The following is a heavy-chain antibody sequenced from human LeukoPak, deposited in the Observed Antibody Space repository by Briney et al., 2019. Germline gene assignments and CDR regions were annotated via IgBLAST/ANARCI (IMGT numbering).Heavy chain of an antibody. D-gene: IGHD6-13*01. V-gene: IGHV3-7*03. J-gene: IGHJ4*02. CDR1: GFIFSSYW. CDR2: IKQAGSEN. CDR3: ARDPGIASLDY. Sequence: GGSLRLSCAASGFIFSSYWMTWVRQAPGKGLEWVANIKQAGSENSYVDSVKGRFTISRDNAKNSLYLQINSLRAEDTAVYYCARDPGIASLDYWGQGTLVTVSS.